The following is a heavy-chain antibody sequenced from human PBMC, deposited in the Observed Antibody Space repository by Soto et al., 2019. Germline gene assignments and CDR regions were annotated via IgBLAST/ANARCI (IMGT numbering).Heavy chain of an antibody. Sequence: QVQLVQSGAEVKKPGSAVKVSCKASEDTFSSYAISWVRQAPGQGLEWMGGIIPIFGTANYAQKFQGRVTITADESTSTAYMELSSLRSEDTVVYYCARDWSSQPPIRPNSIWGQGTLVTVSS. CDR2: IIPIFGTA. J-gene: IGHJ4*02. CDR1: EDTFSSYA. CDR3: ARDWSSQPPIRPNSI. D-gene: IGHD1-1*01. V-gene: IGHV1-69*13.